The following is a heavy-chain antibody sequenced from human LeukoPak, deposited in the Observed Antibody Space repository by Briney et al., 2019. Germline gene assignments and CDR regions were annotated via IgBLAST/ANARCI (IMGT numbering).Heavy chain of an antibody. V-gene: IGHV1-18*01. D-gene: IGHD5-24*01. CDR3: ARDYIAELGTRWLQFRGGTHFDY. CDR1: GYTFTSYG. Sequence: ASVKVSCKASGYTFTSYGISWVRQAPGQGLEWMGWISAYNGNTNYAQKLQGRVTMTTDTSTSTAYMELRSLRSDDTAVYYCARDYIAELGTRWLQFRGGTHFDYWGQGTLVTVSS. CDR2: ISAYNGNT. J-gene: IGHJ4*02.